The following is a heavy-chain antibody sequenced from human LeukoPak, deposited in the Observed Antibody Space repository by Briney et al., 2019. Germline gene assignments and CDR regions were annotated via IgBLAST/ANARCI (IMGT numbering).Heavy chain of an antibody. Sequence: SGGSLRLSCAASGFTFSSYGMTWVRQAPGKGLEWVSAISGSGGSTYYADSVKGRFTISRDNSKNTLYLQMNSLRAEDTAVYYCANGIAVAGQRVPFDYWGQGTLVTVSS. CDR2: ISGSGGST. CDR1: GFTFSSYG. V-gene: IGHV3-23*01. D-gene: IGHD6-19*01. J-gene: IGHJ4*02. CDR3: ANGIAVAGQRVPFDY.